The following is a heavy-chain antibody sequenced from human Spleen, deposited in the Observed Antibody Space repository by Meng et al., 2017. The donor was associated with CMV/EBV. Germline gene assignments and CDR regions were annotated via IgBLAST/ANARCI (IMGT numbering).Heavy chain of an antibody. V-gene: IGHV1-18*01. J-gene: IGHJ4*02. CDR1: GYTFTSYA. CDR3: ARAFPILTGYLEQDY. D-gene: IGHD3-9*01. Sequence: ASVKVSCKASGYTFTSYAISWVRQAPGQGLEWMGWINTYNDDTNYAQKLQGGVTMTTDTSTSTAYMQLRSLRSDDTAVYYCARAFPILTGYLEQDYWGQGTLVTVSS. CDR2: INTYNDDT.